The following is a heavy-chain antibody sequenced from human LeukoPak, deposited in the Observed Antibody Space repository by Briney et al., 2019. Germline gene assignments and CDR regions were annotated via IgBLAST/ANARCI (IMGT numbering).Heavy chain of an antibody. CDR3: ARHKYYYGSENPYYFDY. D-gene: IGHD3-10*01. CDR2: IYYSGST. CDR1: GGSISSSSYY. Sequence: PSETLSLTCTVSGGSISSSSYYWGWIRQPPGKGLEWIGSIYYSGSTYYNPSLKSRVTISVDTSKNQFSLKLSSVTAADTAVYYCARHKYYYGSENPYYFDYWGQGTLVTVSS. J-gene: IGHJ4*02. V-gene: IGHV4-39*01.